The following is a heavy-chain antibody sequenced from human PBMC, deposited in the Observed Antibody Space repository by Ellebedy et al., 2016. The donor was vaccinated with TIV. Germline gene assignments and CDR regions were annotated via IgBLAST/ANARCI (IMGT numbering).Heavy chain of an antibody. CDR3: ARDRGYDTFDY. CDR2: ISISGTTV. D-gene: IGHD5-12*01. V-gene: IGHV3-11*04. J-gene: IGHJ4*02. CDR1: GFTFTDYY. Sequence: GESLKISCAASGFTFTDYYMSWIRQSPGKGLEWVSYISISGTTVYYADSVTGRFTISRDNAKNSLYLQMNSLRAEDTAVYYCARDRGYDTFDYWGQGILVTVSS.